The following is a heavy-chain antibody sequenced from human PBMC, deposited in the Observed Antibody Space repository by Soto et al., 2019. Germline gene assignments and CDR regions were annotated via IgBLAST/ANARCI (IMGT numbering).Heavy chain of an antibody. CDR3: ARGRYSSSWAGYYYYGMDV. CDR1: GGSFSGYY. D-gene: IGHD6-13*01. V-gene: IGHV4-34*01. CDR2: INHSGST. Sequence: TSETLSLTCAVYGGSFSGYYWSWIRQPPGKGLEWIGEINHSGSTNYNPSLKSRVTISVDTSKNQFSLKLSSVTAADTAVYYCARGRYSSSWAGYYYYGMDVWGQGTTVTVSS. J-gene: IGHJ6*02.